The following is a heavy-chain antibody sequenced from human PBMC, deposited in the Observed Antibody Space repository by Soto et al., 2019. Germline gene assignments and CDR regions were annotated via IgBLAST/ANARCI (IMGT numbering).Heavy chain of an antibody. D-gene: IGHD6-19*01. Sequence: PGGSLRLSCVASGFTFSTYWMSWVRQAPGKGLEWVANIKQDGSEKYYVDSVKDRFTISRDNAKNSLYLQMNSLRAEDSAVYYCARVYPGSGWPYHYYGMDVWGQGTPVTVSS. CDR2: IKQDGSEK. CDR1: GFTFSTYW. J-gene: IGHJ6*02. CDR3: ARVYPGSGWPYHYYGMDV. V-gene: IGHV3-7*01.